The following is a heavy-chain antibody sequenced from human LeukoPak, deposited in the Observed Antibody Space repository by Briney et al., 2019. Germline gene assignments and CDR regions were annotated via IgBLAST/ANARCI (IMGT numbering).Heavy chain of an antibody. Sequence: PSETLSLTCTVSGASISSTNHYWDWLRQPPGKGLEWNGSIFYSGNTYFNPSLKSRVPFSVDTSQNQFSLRLTSVTAADTAVFYCVRHWFRGTHYARYDSWGQGTLVTVSS. D-gene: IGHD1-26*01. CDR1: GASISSTNHY. V-gene: IGHV4-39*01. J-gene: IGHJ5*01. CDR3: VRHWFRGTHYARYDS. CDR2: IFYSGNT.